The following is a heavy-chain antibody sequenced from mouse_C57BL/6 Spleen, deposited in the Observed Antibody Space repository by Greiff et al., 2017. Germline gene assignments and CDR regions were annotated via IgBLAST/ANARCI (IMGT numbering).Heavy chain of an antibody. J-gene: IGHJ2*01. CDR3: TKGSSGCPLDY. CDR1: GYTFTDYE. D-gene: IGHD3-2*02. Sequence: QVQLQQSGAELVRPGASVTLSCKASGYTFTDYEMHWVKQTPVHGLEWIGAIDPETGGTAYHQKFKGKAILTADKSSSTAYMELRSLTSEDSAVYYCTKGSSGCPLDYWGQGTTLTVSS. CDR2: IDPETGGT. V-gene: IGHV1-15*01.